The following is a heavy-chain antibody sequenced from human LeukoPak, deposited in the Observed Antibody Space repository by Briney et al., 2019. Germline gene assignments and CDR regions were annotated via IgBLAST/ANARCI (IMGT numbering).Heavy chain of an antibody. CDR1: GFTFSSYE. J-gene: IGHJ1*01. V-gene: IGHV3-48*03. CDR2: ISSSGSTI. CDR3: ARESWQSLEYFQH. Sequence: GGSLRLSCAASGFTFSSYEMNWVRQAPGKGLEWVSYISSSGSTIYYADSVKGRFTISRDNAKNSLYLQMNSLRAEDTAVYYCARESWQSLEYFQHWGQGTLVTVSS.